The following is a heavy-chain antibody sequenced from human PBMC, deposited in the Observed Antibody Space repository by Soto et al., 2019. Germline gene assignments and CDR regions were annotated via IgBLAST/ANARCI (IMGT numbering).Heavy chain of an antibody. CDR2: ISYDENKI. D-gene: IGHD3-10*01. CDR3: ALPGRMVRGIVLSYYLAN. V-gene: IGHV3-30*03. CDR1: GLTISPYA. Sequence: QVHLVESGGGVVQPGRSLRLSCAASGLTISPYAMHWVRQAPGKGLEWVAVISYDENKIYYADSVKGRFTISRDNSKNTLHLQMNSLRTEDTAVYYCALPGRMVRGIVLSYYLANWGQGTLVTVSS. J-gene: IGHJ4*02.